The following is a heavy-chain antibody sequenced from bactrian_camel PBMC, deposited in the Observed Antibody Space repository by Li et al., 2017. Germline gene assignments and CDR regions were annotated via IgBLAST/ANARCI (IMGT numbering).Heavy chain of an antibody. J-gene: IGHJ6*01. V-gene: IGHV3S55*01. D-gene: IGHD6*01. CDR1: GMTYGTYC. Sequence: QLVESGGGSVQAGGSLRLSCSVSGMTYGTYCLGWFRQTPGKQREGIAVLERFGNTRVEDSVRGRFTISSDNAKSTLYLQMNSLKPEDTATYYCAAVRYGVTWYPLCRARSADFGYWGQGTQVTVS. CDR3: AAVRYGVTWYPLCRARSADFGY. CDR2: LERFGNT.